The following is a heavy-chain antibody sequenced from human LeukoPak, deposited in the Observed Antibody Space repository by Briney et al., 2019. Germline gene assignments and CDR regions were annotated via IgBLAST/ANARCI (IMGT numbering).Heavy chain of an antibody. CDR3: ASKGDGFCSSSRCQGAFDY. CDR1: GYTFTSYD. V-gene: IGHV1-8*01. D-gene: IGHD2-2*01. Sequence: ASVKVPCKASGYTFTSYDINWVRQATGQGLEWMGWMNPNSGNTGYAQKFQGRVTMTRNTSISTAYMELSSLTSDDTAVYYCASKGDGFCSSSRCQGAFDYWGQGSMVTVSS. J-gene: IGHJ3*01. CDR2: MNPNSGNT.